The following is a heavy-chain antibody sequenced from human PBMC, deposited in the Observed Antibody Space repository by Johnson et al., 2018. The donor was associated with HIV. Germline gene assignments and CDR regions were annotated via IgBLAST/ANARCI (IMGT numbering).Heavy chain of an antibody. J-gene: IGHJ3*02. CDR1: GFTFSDYY. CDR2: ISGSGGTI. Sequence: QVQLVESGGGLVKPGGSLRLSCAASGFTFSDYYMSWIRQAPGKGLEWVSYISGSGGTIYNADSVKGRFTISRDTSKKMLYLQMNSLRVDDTAVYYCAKTGGGAALDSWGQGTMVTVSS. D-gene: IGHD3-16*01. CDR3: AKTGGGAALDS. V-gene: IGHV3-11*04.